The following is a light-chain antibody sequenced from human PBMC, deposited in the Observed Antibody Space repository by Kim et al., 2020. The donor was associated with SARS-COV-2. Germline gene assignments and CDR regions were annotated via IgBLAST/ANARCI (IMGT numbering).Light chain of an antibody. Sequence: GDTVTITCRASQGISNYLAWYQQKPGKAPELLIYTASTLQVASLQGSAAVDLGQISLSPSAACSLKILATYYCQQLNNYPLTFGQGTRLEIK. CDR2: TAS. CDR1: QGISNY. CDR3: QQLNNYPLT. V-gene: IGKV1-9*01. J-gene: IGKJ5*01.